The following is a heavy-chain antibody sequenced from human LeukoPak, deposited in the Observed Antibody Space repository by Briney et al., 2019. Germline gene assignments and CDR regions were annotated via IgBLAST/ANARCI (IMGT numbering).Heavy chain of an antibody. D-gene: IGHD3-10*01. CDR1: GGSIGSNIYY. V-gene: IGHV4-39*01. J-gene: IGHJ6*03. CDR2: MYDSGSA. CDR3: ARHADYYFSGSYNYYMDI. Sequence: SETLSLTCAVSGGSIGSNIYYWGWIRQPPGKGLEWIGSIGSMYDSGSAYYNPSLKSRVTISVDTSKNQFSLKLSSVTAADTAVYYCARHADYYFSGSYNYYMDIWGKGTTVTISS.